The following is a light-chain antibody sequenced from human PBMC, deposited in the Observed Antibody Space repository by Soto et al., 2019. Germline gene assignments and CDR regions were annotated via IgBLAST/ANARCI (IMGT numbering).Light chain of an antibody. CDR1: SSDVGRYNY. Sequence: QSALTQPASVSGSPGQSITISCLGTSSDVGRYNYVSWYRQYPGEAPKLMIYDVTNRPSGVSNRFSGSKSGNTASLTISALQAEDEADYFCTSYTSTSTVVFGGGTKLTVL. V-gene: IGLV2-14*01. CDR3: TSYTSTSTVV. J-gene: IGLJ2*01. CDR2: DVT.